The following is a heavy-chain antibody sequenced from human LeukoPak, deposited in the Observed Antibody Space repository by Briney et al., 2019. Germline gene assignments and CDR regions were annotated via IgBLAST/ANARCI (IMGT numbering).Heavy chain of an antibody. CDR3: ARGAVFDY. V-gene: IGHV3-30*03. J-gene: IGHJ4*02. D-gene: IGHD6-25*01. CDR1: GFTFSSYG. CDR2: ISYDGSNK. Sequence: GGSLRLSCAASGFTFSSYGMHWVRQAPGKGLEWVVVISYDGSNKYYADSVKGRFTISRDNSKNTLYLQMNSLRAEDTAVYYCARGAVFDYWGQGTLVTVSS.